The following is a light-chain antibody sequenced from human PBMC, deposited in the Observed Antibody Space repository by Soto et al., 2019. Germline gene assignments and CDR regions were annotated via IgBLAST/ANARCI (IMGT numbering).Light chain of an antibody. CDR2: DVS. CDR3: SSYTSSSTVV. V-gene: IGLV2-14*01. J-gene: IGLJ2*01. CDR1: SSDVGGYNY. Sequence: QSALTQPASVSGSPGQSITISCTGTSSDVGGYNYVSWYQQHPGKAPKLMIYDVSNRPSGVSNRFSGSKSGNTDSLTISGLQAEDDADYYCSSYTSSSTVVFGGGTKLTVL.